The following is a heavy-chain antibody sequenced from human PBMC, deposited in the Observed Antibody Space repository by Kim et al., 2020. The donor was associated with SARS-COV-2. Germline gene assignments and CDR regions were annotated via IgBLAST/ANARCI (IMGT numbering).Heavy chain of an antibody. V-gene: IGHV3-74*01. CDR1: GFTFSSYW. Sequence: GGSLRLSCAASGFTFSSYWMHWVRQAPGKGLVWVSRINSDGSSTSYADSVKGRFTISRDNAKNTLYLQMNSLRAEDTAVYYCARVPYGGSFDYWGQGTLVTVSS. D-gene: IGHD4-17*01. CDR3: ARVPYGGSFDY. J-gene: IGHJ4*02. CDR2: INSDGSST.